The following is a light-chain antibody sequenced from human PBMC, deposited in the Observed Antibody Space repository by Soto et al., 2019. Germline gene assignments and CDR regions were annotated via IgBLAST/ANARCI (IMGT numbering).Light chain of an antibody. Sequence: EVVMTQSPATLSFSPVERATLSCRASQSISTNLAWYQQKHGQAPRLLIYAASARATGIPARFSGSGSGTEFTLTISSLQSEDFAVYYCQQYDNWPPITFGQGTRLEIK. V-gene: IGKV3-15*01. CDR1: QSISTN. J-gene: IGKJ5*01. CDR2: AAS. CDR3: QQYDNWPPIT.